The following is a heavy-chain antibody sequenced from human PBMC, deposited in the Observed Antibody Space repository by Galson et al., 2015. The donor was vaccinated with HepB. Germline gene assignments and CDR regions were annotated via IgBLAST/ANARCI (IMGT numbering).Heavy chain of an antibody. V-gene: IGHV3-30*04. Sequence: SLRLSCAASGFTFSSYAMHWVRQAPGKGLEWVAVISYDGSNKYYADSVKGRFTISGDNSKNTLYLQMNSLRAEDTAVYYCARDLPWFDPWGQGTLVTVSS. CDR2: ISYDGSNK. CDR1: GFTFSSYA. CDR3: ARDLPWFDP. J-gene: IGHJ5*02.